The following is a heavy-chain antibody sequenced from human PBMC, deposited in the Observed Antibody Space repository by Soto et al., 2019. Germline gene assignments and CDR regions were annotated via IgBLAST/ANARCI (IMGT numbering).Heavy chain of an antibody. V-gene: IGHV4-4*02. CDR2: IYHSGST. Sequence: SETLSLTCAVSSGSISSSNWWSWVRQPPGKGLEWIGEIYHSGSTNYNPSLKSRVTISVDKSKNQFSLKLSFVTAADTAVYYCARSGEYENYYYMDVWGKGTKVTVSS. D-gene: IGHD4-17*01. CDR3: ARSGEYENYYYMDV. J-gene: IGHJ6*03. CDR1: SGSISSSNW.